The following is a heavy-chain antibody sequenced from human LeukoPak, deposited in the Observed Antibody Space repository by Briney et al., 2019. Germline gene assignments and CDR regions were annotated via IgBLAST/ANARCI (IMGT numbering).Heavy chain of an antibody. CDR2: IYTSGST. D-gene: IGHD6-25*01. CDR3: ARFGGYNFDY. J-gene: IGHJ4*02. V-gene: IGHV4-59*10. Sequence: SETLSLTCAVYGGSFSGYYWSWIRQPAGKGLEWIGRIYTSGSTNYNPSLKSRVTISVDTSKNQFSLKLSSVTAADTAVYYCARFGGYNFDYWGQGTLVTVSS. CDR1: GGSFSGYY.